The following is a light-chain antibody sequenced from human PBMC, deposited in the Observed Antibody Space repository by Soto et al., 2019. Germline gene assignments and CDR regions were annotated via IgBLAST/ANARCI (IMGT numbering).Light chain of an antibody. CDR1: QSVSSSY. Sequence: IVLTHSPGTLSLSPGEIATLSCRASQSVSSSYLAWYQQKPGQAPRLLIYGASSRATGIPDRFSGSGSGTDFTLTISRLEPEDFAVYYCHQYGSSAWTFGQGTKVDIK. CDR2: GAS. CDR3: HQYGSSAWT. V-gene: IGKV3-20*01. J-gene: IGKJ1*01.